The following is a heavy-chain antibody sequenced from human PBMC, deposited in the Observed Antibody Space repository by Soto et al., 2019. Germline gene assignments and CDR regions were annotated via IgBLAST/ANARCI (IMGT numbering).Heavy chain of an antibody. CDR2: IYYSGST. V-gene: IGHV4-59*01. CDR1: GGSISSYY. Sequence: ETLSLTCTVSGGSISSYYWSWIRQPPGKGLEWIGYIYYSGSTNYNPSLKSQVTISVDTSKNQFSLKLSSVTAADTAVYYCARDHPYYYGSGSYRWFDPWGQGTLVTVSS. D-gene: IGHD3-10*01. CDR3: ARDHPYYYGSGSYRWFDP. J-gene: IGHJ5*02.